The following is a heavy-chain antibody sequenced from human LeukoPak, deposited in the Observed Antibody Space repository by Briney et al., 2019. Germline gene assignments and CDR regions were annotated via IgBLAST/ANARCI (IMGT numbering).Heavy chain of an antibody. CDR3: ARWAYWAYAFDI. CDR1: GYSFTGYY. CDR2: INPNSGGT. V-gene: IGHV1-2*02. J-gene: IGHJ3*02. Sequence: ASVKVSFKASGYSFTGYYMHWVRQAPGQGLEWMGWINPNSGGTNYAQKFQGRVTMTRDTSISTAYMELSRLRSDDTAVYYCARWAYWAYAFDIWGQGTMVTVSS. D-gene: IGHD2-8*02.